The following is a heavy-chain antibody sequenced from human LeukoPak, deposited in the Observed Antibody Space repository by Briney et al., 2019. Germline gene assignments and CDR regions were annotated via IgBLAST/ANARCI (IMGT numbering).Heavy chain of an antibody. D-gene: IGHD3-10*01. CDR3: ARDLWFGEFPETNWFDP. Sequence: GSLRLSCAASGFTFSSYSMNWVRQAPGKGLEWVSYISSSSTIYYADSVKGRFTISRDNAKNSLYLQMNSLRAEDTAVYYCARDLWFGEFPETNWFDPWGQGTLVTVSS. V-gene: IGHV3-48*01. CDR1: GFTFSSYS. J-gene: IGHJ5*02. CDR2: ISSSSTI.